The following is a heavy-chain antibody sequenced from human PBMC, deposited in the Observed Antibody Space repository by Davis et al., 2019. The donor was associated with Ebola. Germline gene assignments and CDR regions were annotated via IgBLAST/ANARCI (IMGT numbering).Heavy chain of an antibody. V-gene: IGHV4-59*08. CDR1: GGSISSYY. Sequence: MPSETLSLTCTVSGGSISSYYWSWIRQPPGKGLEWIGYIYYSGSTNYNPSLKSRVTISVDTSKNQVSLKLSSVTAADTAVYYCARGWDIVLMVYATGYYGMDVWGKGTTVTVSS. J-gene: IGHJ6*04. D-gene: IGHD2-8*01. CDR2: IYYSGST. CDR3: ARGWDIVLMVYATGYYGMDV.